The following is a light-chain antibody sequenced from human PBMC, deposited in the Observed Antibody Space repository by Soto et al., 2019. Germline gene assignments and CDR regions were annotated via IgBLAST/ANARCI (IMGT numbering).Light chain of an antibody. V-gene: IGLV2-8*01. Sequence: QSALTQPPSASGSPGQSVTISCTGTSGDIGGYDYVSWYQRHPGKAPKLMIYEVTKRPLGVPDRFSGSKSGNTASPTVSGLQAEDEADYYCSSYAGSNNPYVFGTGTKVTVL. CDR3: SSYAGSNNPYV. CDR1: SGDIGGYDY. CDR2: EVT. J-gene: IGLJ1*01.